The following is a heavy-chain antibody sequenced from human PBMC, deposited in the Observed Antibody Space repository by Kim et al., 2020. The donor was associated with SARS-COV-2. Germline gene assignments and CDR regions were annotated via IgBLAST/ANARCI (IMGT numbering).Heavy chain of an antibody. V-gene: IGHV1-2*06. CDR3: ARVGGSSWPIAVAGTNSFDI. J-gene: IGHJ3*02. CDR1: GYTFTGYY. CDR2: INPNSGGT. Sequence: ASVKVSCKASGYTFTGYYMHWVRQAPGQGLEWMGRINPNSGGTNYAQKFQGRVTMTRDTSISTAYMELSRLRSDDTAVYYCARVGGSSWPIAVAGTNSFDIWGQGTMVTVSS. D-gene: IGHD6-19*01.